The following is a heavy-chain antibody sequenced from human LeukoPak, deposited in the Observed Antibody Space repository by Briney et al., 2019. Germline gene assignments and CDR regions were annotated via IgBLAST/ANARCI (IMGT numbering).Heavy chain of an antibody. J-gene: IGHJ2*01. Sequence: PSETLSLTCTVSGGSITSYYWNWIRQSPGKGLEWIGYFYYSGSTNYNPSLKSRVTISIDTSRTQFSLKLNSVTAADTAVYYCARGRDNADWYFDLWGRGTLVTVSS. V-gene: IGHV4-59*01. CDR1: GGSITSYY. CDR2: FYYSGST. CDR3: ARGRDNADWYFDL. D-gene: IGHD1-14*01.